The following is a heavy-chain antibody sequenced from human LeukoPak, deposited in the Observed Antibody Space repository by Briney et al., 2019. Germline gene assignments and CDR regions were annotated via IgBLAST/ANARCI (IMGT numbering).Heavy chain of an antibody. D-gene: IGHD2-21*01. V-gene: IGHV1-69*13. Sequence: GASVKVSCKASGGTFSSYAISWVRQAPGQGLEWMGGIIPIFGTANYAQKFQGRVTITADESTSTAYMELSSLRSDDTAVYYCARYSHPNSVEFDYWGQGTLVTVSS. CDR3: ARYSHPNSVEFDY. J-gene: IGHJ4*02. CDR2: IIPIFGTA. CDR1: GGTFSSYA.